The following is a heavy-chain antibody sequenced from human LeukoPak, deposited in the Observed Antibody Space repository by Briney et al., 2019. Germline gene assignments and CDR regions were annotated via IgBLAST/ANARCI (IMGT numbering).Heavy chain of an antibody. CDR1: GGSFSGYY. V-gene: IGHV4-34*01. J-gene: IGHJ5*02. D-gene: IGHD6-13*01. Sequence: SETLSLTCAVYGGSFSGYYWSWIRQPPGKGLEWIGEINHSGSTNYNPSLKSRVTISVDTSKNQFSLKLSSVTAADTAAYYCARGLSSWYVNWFDPWGQGTLVTVSS. CDR3: ARGLSSWYVNWFDP. CDR2: INHSGST.